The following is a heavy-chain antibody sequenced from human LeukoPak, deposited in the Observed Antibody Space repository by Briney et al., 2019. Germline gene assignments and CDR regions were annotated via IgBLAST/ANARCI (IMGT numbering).Heavy chain of an antibody. J-gene: IGHJ4*02. Sequence: GGSLRLSCAASGFTVSSSYMSWVRQAPRKGLEWVSVIYSGGSTYYADSVKGRFTISRDNSKNTLYLQMNSLRAEDTAVYYCATEGQYYDSSGYPTWTFDSWGQGTLVTVSS. CDR1: GFTVSSSY. D-gene: IGHD3-22*01. V-gene: IGHV3-66*02. CDR3: ATEGQYYDSSGYPTWTFDS. CDR2: IYSGGST.